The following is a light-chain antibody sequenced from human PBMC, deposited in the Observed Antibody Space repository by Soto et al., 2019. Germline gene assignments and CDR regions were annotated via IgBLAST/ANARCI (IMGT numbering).Light chain of an antibody. CDR3: QSYDASLSALV. CDR1: DSNFGAGYD. V-gene: IGLV1-40*01. CDR2: GNN. J-gene: IGLJ3*02. Sequence: QSVLTQPPSVSGAPGQRVTISCTGSDSNFGAGYDVHWYQQLPGTAPKVLIYGNNNRPSGVPDRFSGSKSGTSASLAITGLQAEDEADYYCQSYDASLSALVFGGGTKLTVL.